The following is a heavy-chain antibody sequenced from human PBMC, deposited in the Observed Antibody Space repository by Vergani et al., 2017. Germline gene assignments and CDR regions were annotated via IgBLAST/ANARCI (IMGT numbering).Heavy chain of an antibody. Sequence: EVQLLESGGGLVQPGGSLRLSCAASGFTFSSYAMSWVRQAQGKGLEWVSAISGSGGSTYYADSVKGRFTISRDNSKNTLYLQMNSLRAEDTAVYYCAKDMDAAVAGMGDYWGQGTLVTVSS. D-gene: IGHD6-19*01. CDR1: GFTFSSYA. CDR2: ISGSGGST. V-gene: IGHV3-23*01. CDR3: AKDMDAAVAGMGDY. J-gene: IGHJ4*02.